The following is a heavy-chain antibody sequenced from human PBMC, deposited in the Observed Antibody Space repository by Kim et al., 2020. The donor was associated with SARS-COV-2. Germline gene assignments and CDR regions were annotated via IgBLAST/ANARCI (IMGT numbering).Heavy chain of an antibody. CDR3: ARETAESSSWYFGGMDV. CDR1: GGSISSGGYY. CDR2: IYYSGST. V-gene: IGHV4-31*03. Sequence: SETLSLTCTVSGGSISSGGYYWSWIRQHPGKGLEWIGYIYYSGSTYYNPSLKSRVTISVDTSKNQFSLKLSSVTAADTAVYYCARETAESSSWYFGGMDVWGQGTTVTVSS. J-gene: IGHJ6*02. D-gene: IGHD6-13*01.